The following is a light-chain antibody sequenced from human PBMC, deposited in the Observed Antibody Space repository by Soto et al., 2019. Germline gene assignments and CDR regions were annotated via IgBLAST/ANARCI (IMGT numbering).Light chain of an antibody. Sequence: ENVLTQSPGTLSLSPGERANLSCRVSKSFSSIYLAWYRQKVGQAPRHLIYGASNRATCIPDRFSGSGAGTDFTLTISRLEPEDFAVYYCQQYGSSPRTFGQGTKVEIK. CDR3: QQYGSSPRT. CDR2: GAS. J-gene: IGKJ1*01. CDR1: KSFSSIY. V-gene: IGKV3-20*01.